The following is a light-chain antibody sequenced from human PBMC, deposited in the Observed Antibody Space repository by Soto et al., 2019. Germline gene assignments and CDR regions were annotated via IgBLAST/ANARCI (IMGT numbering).Light chain of an antibody. V-gene: IGLV3-1*01. Sequence: SYELTQPPSVSVSPGQTATITCSGDNLGDGDTLGNKYVCWYQQKPGQSPLLVIYQDKKRPPGIPERFSGSNSGNTATLTISGTQAVDEADYYCQAWGNSISDVFGTGTNLTVL. J-gene: IGLJ1*01. CDR3: QAWGNSISDV. CDR1: NLGDGDTLGNKY. CDR2: QDK.